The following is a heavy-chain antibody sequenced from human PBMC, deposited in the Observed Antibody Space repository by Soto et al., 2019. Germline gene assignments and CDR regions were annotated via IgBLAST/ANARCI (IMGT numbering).Heavy chain of an antibody. V-gene: IGHV4-39*01. CDR1: GGSISSSTYY. Sequence: QLLESGPGLVKPSETLSLTCTVSGGSISSSTYYWGWIRQPPGKGLEWIGSIYYSGSTYYNPSLKSRVTISVDTSNNQFSLKLSSVTAADTAEYYCARGYYDSSAYYSYYWGQGTLVTVSS. CDR3: ARGYYDSSAYYSYY. D-gene: IGHD3-22*01. CDR2: IYYSGST. J-gene: IGHJ4*02.